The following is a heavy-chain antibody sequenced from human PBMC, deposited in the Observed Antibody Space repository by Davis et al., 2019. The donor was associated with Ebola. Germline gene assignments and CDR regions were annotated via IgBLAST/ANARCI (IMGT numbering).Heavy chain of an antibody. D-gene: IGHD3-10*01. V-gene: IGHV1-3*01. CDR2: INAGNGNT. CDR3: ARGYFGSGSYYTSSYYFDN. CDR1: GYTFTTYA. J-gene: IGHJ4*02. Sequence: ASVKVSCKASGYTFTTYAMHWVRQAPGHGLEWMGWINAGNGNTKYSQKFQGRVTMTRDTSTSTVYMELSSLRSDDTAVYFCARGYFGSGSYYTSSYYFDNWGQGTLVTVSS.